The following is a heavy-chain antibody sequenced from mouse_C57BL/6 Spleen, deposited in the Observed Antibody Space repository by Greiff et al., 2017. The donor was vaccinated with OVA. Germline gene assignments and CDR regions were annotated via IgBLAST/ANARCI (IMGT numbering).Heavy chain of an antibody. CDR2: INPGSGGT. J-gene: IGHJ4*01. CDR1: GYAFTNYL. Sequence: QVHVKQSGAELVRPGTSVKVSCKASGYAFTNYLIEWVKQRPGQGLEWIGVINPGSGGTNYNEKFKGKATLTADKSSSTAYMQLSSLTSEDSAVYFCARSGTYYSNYDAMDYWGQGTSVTVSS. V-gene: IGHV1-54*01. D-gene: IGHD2-5*01. CDR3: ARSGTYYSNYDAMDY.